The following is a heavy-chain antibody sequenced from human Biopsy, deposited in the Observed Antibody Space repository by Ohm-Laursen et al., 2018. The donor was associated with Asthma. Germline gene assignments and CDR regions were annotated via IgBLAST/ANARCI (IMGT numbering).Heavy chain of an antibody. CDR1: GFAVSRDY. CDR3: ARGDSSNWSHYYFDY. Sequence: SLRLSCAAPGFAVSRDYMFWVRQAPGKGLEWVSVIYSGGTSHTADSLRGRFTISRDFSKNTLHLQMHSLRVEDTAVYYCARGDSSNWSHYYFDYWGQGTLVTVSS. V-gene: IGHV3-53*01. D-gene: IGHD3-22*01. CDR2: IYSGGTS. J-gene: IGHJ4*02.